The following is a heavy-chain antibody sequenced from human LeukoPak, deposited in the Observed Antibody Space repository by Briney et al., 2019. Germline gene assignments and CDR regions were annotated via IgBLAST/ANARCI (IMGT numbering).Heavy chain of an antibody. CDR3: AKRPQVVPAAYFDY. CDR1: GFTFSSYA. Sequence: PGGSLRLSCAASGFTFSSYAMSWVRQALGKGLEWVSAISGSGGSTYYADSVKGRFTISRDNSKNTLYLQMNSLRAEDTAVYYCAKRPQVVPAAYFDYWGQGTLVTVSS. J-gene: IGHJ4*02. V-gene: IGHV3-23*01. D-gene: IGHD2-2*01. CDR2: ISGSGGST.